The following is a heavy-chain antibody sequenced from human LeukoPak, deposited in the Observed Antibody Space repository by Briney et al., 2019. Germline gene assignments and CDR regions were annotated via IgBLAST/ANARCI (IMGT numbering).Heavy chain of an antibody. D-gene: IGHD3-10*01. J-gene: IGHJ6*03. CDR1: GGTFSSYA. Sequence: SVKVSCKASGGTFSSYAISWVRQAPGQGLEWMGGIIPIFGTANYAQKFQGRVTITTDESTSTAYMELSSLRSEDTAVYYCARGQAYGSGIKGYYYYYMDVWGKGTTVTVSS. CDR2: IIPIFGTA. V-gene: IGHV1-69*05. CDR3: ARGQAYGSGIKGYYYYYMDV.